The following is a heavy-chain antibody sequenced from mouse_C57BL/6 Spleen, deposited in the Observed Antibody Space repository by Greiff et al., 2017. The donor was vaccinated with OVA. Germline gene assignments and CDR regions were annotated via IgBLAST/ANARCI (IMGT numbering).Heavy chain of an antibody. Sequence: EVMLVESGGGLVKPGGSLKLSCAASGFTFSDYGMHWVRQAPEKGLEWVAYISSGSSTIYYADTVKGRFTISRDNAKNTLFLQMTSLRSEDTSMYYCARRAVTGRWYFDYWGQGTTLTVSS. J-gene: IGHJ2*01. CDR2: ISSGSSTI. V-gene: IGHV5-17*01. D-gene: IGHD2-2*01. CDR1: GFTFSDYG. CDR3: ARRAVTGRWYFDY.